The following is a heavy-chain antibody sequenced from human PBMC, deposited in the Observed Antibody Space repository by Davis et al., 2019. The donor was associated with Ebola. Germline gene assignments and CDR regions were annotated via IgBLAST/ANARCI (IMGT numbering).Heavy chain of an antibody. CDR3: ARSRDDYVWGSYRTAQKDTYYFDY. D-gene: IGHD3-16*02. J-gene: IGHJ4*02. CDR1: GGSFSDYY. CDR2: INHSGST. Sequence: MPSETLSLTCAVYGGSFSDYYWSWIRQPPGKGLEWIGEINHSGSTNYNSSLKSRVSISVDTSKNQFSLKLSSVTAADTAVYYCARSRDDYVWGSYRTAQKDTYYFDYWGQGTLVTVSS. V-gene: IGHV4-34*01.